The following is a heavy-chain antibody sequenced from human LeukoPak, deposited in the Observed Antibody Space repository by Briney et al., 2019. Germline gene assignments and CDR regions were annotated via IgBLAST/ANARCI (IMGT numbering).Heavy chain of an antibody. J-gene: IGHJ4*02. Sequence: PGGSLRLSCAASGFISSSYGMHWVRQAPGKGLEWVAVIWYDGSNKNYVDSVKGRFNISRDNSKNTLYLQMNSLRAEDTAVYYCARDGSYYEIDYWGQGTLVTVSS. CDR3: ARDGSYYEIDY. CDR2: IWYDGSNK. D-gene: IGHD1-26*01. CDR1: GFISSSYG. V-gene: IGHV3-33*01.